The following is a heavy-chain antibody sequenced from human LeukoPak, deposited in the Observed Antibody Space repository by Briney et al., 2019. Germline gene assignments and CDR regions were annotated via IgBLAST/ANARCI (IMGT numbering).Heavy chain of an antibody. CDR1: GYSFTSYW. CDR2: IYPGDSDT. CDR3: ARRHYYDSSGYYPPDY. D-gene: IGHD3-22*01. V-gene: IGHV5-51*01. J-gene: IGHJ4*02. Sequence: GESLKISCKGSGYSFTSYWIGWVRQMPGKGLDWMGIIYPGDSDTRYSPSFQGQVTISADKSISTAYLQWSSLKASDTAMYYCARRHYYDSSGYYPPDYWGQGTLVTVSS.